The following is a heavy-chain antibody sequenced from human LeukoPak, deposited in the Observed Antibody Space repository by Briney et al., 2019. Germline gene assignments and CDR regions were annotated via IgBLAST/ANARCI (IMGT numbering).Heavy chain of an antibody. CDR2: IHFSGST. V-gene: IGHV4-31*03. J-gene: IGHJ4*02. CDR3: ARDGESGFSYLFDN. Sequence: SETLSLTCTVSGASLSSGGHYWNWIRQHPVKGLEWIGYIHFSGSTYYNPSLQSRVTISVDTSKSQFTLNLSSVTAADTAVYYCARDGESGFSYLFDNWGQGTLLSVSS. CDR1: GASLSSGGHY. D-gene: IGHD5-12*01.